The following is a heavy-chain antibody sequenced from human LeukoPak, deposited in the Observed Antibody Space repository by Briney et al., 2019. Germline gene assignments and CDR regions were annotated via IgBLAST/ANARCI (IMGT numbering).Heavy chain of an antibody. CDR3: ARQARPPTYFDY. D-gene: IGHD6-6*01. CDR2: IKQDGSEK. V-gene: IGHV3-7*01. CDR1: GFTLGTSW. J-gene: IGHJ4*02. Sequence: GGSLRLSCAASGFTLGTSWMSWVRQTPGKGLEWVANIKQDGSEKYYVDSVKGRFTISRDNAKNSLYLQMNSLGAEDTAVYYCARQARPPTYFDYWGQGTLVTVSS.